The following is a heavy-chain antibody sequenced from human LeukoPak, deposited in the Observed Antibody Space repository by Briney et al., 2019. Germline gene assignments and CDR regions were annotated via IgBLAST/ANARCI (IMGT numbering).Heavy chain of an antibody. J-gene: IGHJ4*02. Sequence: SETLSLTCTVSGGSLTSYYWSWIRQPPGKGLEWIGYIYYSGSTNYNPSLKSRVTISVDKSKNQFSLKLSSVTAADTAVYYCARVIYDYVWGSYRYTLAIDYWGQGTLVTVSS. V-gene: IGHV4-59*12. CDR3: ARVIYDYVWGSYRYTLAIDY. CDR1: GGSLTSYY. CDR2: IYYSGST. D-gene: IGHD3-16*02.